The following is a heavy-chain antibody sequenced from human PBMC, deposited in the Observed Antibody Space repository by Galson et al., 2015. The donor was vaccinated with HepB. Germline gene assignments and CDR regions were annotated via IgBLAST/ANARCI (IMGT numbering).Heavy chain of an antibody. CDR3: ARDRITIFGVVIIDEWSGGMDV. CDR2: INAGNGNT. CDR1: GYTFTSYA. V-gene: IGHV1-3*01. Sequence: SVKVSCKASGYTFTSYAMHWVCQAPGQRLEWMGWINAGNGNTKYSQKFQGRVTITRDTSASTAYMELSSLRSEDTAVYYCARDRITIFGVVIIDEWSGGMDVWGQGTTVTVSS. D-gene: IGHD3-3*01. J-gene: IGHJ6*02.